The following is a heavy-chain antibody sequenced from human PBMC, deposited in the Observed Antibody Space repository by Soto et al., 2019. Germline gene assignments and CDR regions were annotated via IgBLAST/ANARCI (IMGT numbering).Heavy chain of an antibody. J-gene: IGHJ4*02. CDR1: GFTFSSYA. D-gene: IGHD3-3*01. V-gene: IGHV3-23*01. CDR3: AKDMGPLADCDFWSGYFRY. Sequence: GGSLRLSCAASGFTFSSYAMSWVRQAPGKGLEWVSAISGSGGSTYYADSVKGRFTISRDNSKNTLYLQMNSLRAEDAAVYYCAKDMGPLADCDFWSGYFRYWGQGTLVTVSS. CDR2: ISGSGGST.